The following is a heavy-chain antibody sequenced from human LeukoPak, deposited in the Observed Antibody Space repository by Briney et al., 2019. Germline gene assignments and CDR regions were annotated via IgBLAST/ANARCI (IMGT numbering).Heavy chain of an antibody. V-gene: IGHV4-34*01. J-gene: IGHJ4*02. CDR1: GGSFSGYY. CDR3: ARRSWGVYYFDY. D-gene: IGHD3-10*01. Sequence: SETLSVTCAVYGGSFSGYYWSWIRQPPGKGLEWIGEINHSGSTNYNPSLKSRVTISVDTSKNQFSLKLSSVTAADTAVYYCARRSWGVYYFDYWGQGTLVTVSS. CDR2: INHSGST.